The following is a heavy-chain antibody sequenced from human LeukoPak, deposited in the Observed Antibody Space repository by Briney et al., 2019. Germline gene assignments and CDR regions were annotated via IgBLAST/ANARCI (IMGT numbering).Heavy chain of an antibody. J-gene: IGHJ4*02. D-gene: IGHD3-16*01. CDR1: GGSISSSSYY. CDR3: ARSVRGMITFGGVSYFDY. CDR2: IYYSGST. V-gene: IGHV4-61*05. Sequence: SETLSLTCTVSGGSISSSSYYWGWIRQPPGKGLEWIGYIYYSGSTNYNPSLKSRVTISVDTSKNQFSLKLSSVTAADTAVYYCARSVRGMITFGGVSYFDYWGQGTLVTVSS.